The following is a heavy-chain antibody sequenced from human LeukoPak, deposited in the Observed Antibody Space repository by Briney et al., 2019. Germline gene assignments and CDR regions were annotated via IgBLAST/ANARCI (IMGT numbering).Heavy chain of an antibody. Sequence: GGSLRLSCVASGFTFSSYWMHWVRQAPGKGLVWVSRINSDGSSTSYADSVKGRFTISRDNAKNTLYLQMNSLRAEDTAVYYCARSRGYSSSDAFDIWGQGTMVTVSS. D-gene: IGHD6-13*01. CDR3: ARSRGYSSSDAFDI. CDR1: GFTFSSYW. V-gene: IGHV3-74*01. J-gene: IGHJ3*02. CDR2: INSDGSST.